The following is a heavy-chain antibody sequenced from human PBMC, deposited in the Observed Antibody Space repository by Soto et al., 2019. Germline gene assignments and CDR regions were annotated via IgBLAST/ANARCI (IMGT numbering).Heavy chain of an antibody. D-gene: IGHD2-8*02. CDR1: GGSISSVNHY. Sequence: QVQLEQSGPGLVKPSQTLSLTCSISGGSISSVNHYWSWIRQSPGEGLEWIGYIFDRGTTHYNPSLKGRVTITGDTSQTQFSLTIHSVTVADTAVYYCAREVAGTGAFDYWGQGTRVTVSS. J-gene: IGHJ4*02. CDR2: IFDRGTT. CDR3: AREVAGTGAFDY. V-gene: IGHV4-30-4*01.